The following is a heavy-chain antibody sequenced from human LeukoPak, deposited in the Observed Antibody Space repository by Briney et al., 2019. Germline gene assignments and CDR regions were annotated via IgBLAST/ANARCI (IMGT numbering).Heavy chain of an antibody. CDR3: TARRGGSRLDY. J-gene: IGHJ4*02. D-gene: IGHD1-26*01. CDR1: GFTFSSYS. V-gene: IGHV3-49*04. Sequence: GGSLRLSCAASGFTFSSYSMNWVRQAPGKGLEWVGFIRSKAYGGTTEYAASVKGRFTISREDSNSVAYVQMNSLKTEDTAVYYCTARRGGSRLDYWGQGTLVTVSS. CDR2: IRSKAYGGTT.